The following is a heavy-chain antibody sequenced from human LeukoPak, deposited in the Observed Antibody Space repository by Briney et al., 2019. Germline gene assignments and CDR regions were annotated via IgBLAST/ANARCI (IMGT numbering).Heavy chain of an antibody. CDR1: GFAVSSNY. CDR2: IYSGGST. D-gene: IGHD6-13*01. Sequence: GGSLRLSCAASGFAVSSNYMSWVRQAPGKGLEWVSVIYSGGSTYYADSVKGRFTISRDNSKNTLYLQMNSLRAEDTAVYYCARDGVEGYSSSWYRGDYWGQGTLVTVSS. J-gene: IGHJ4*02. CDR3: ARDGVEGYSSSWYRGDY. V-gene: IGHV3-53*01.